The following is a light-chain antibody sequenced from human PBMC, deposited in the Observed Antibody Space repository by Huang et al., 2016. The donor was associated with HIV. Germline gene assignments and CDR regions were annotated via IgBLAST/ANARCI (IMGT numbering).Light chain of an antibody. J-gene: IGKJ5*01. CDR2: SGS. V-gene: IGKV2-28*01. CDR1: QSLLHGNGYNY. CDR3: MQSLQTPGT. Sequence: DIVMIQSPLSLSVTPGEAASISCRSSQSLLHGNGYNYLEWYLQKPGQSPQLLIYSGSDRGPGVPARFAASGSGTDFSLTISSVEAEDIGIYYCMQSLQTPGTFGQGTRLDMK.